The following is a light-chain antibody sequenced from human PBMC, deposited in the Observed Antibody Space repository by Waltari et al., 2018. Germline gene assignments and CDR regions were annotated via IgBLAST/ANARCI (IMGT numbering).Light chain of an antibody. V-gene: IGKV1-5*03. Sequence: DIQMTQSPSPLSASVGASVTITCRASQSISSWLAWYQQKPGKAPKLLIYKASSLESGVPSRFSGSGSGTEFTLTISSLQPDDFATYYCQQYNTFPFTFGPGTKVDIK. CDR1: QSISSW. CDR2: KAS. CDR3: QQYNTFPFT. J-gene: IGKJ3*01.